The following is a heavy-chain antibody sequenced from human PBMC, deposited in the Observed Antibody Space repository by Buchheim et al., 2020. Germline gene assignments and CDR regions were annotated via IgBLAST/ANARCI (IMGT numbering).Heavy chain of an antibody. CDR3: AREKGPFSSSAELDY. D-gene: IGHD6-6*01. CDR1: GFTFSSYA. Sequence: QVQLVESGGGVVQPGRSLRLSCAASGFTFSSYAMHWVRQAPGKGLEWVAVISYDGSNKYYADSVKGRFTISRDNSKNTLYLQMNSLRAEDTAVYYCAREKGPFSSSAELDYWGQGTL. V-gene: IGHV3-30-3*01. J-gene: IGHJ4*02. CDR2: ISYDGSNK.